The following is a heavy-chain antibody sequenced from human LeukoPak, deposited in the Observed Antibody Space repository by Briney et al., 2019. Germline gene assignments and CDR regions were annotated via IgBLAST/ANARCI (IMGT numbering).Heavy chain of an antibody. CDR2: IFTTGST. CDR1: GGSLSSYY. Sequence: SETLSLTCSVSGGSLSSYYWTWIRQPAGKGLEWIGRIFTTGSTNYNPSLMSRVTMSVDTSKNQFSLKMRSVTAADTAVYYCARGSSLLDYWGQGTLVTVSS. CDR3: ARGSSLLDY. V-gene: IGHV4-4*07. J-gene: IGHJ4*02. D-gene: IGHD2-2*01.